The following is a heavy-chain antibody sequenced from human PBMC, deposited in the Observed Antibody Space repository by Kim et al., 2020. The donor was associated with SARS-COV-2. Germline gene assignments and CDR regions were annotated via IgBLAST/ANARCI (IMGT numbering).Heavy chain of an antibody. V-gene: IGHV3-15*01. CDR2: IKSKTDGGTT. CDR3: TTMEWGIVGATSDY. D-gene: IGHD1-26*01. J-gene: IGHJ4*02. Sequence: GGSLRLSCAASGFTFSNAWMSWVRQAPGKGLEWVGRIKSKTDGGTTDYAAPVKGRFTISRDDSKNTLYLQMNSLKTEDTAVYYCTTMEWGIVGATSDYWGQGTLVTVSS. CDR1: GFTFSNAW.